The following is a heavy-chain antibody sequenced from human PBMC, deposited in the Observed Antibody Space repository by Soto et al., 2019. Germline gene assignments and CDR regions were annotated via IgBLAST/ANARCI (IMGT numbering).Heavy chain of an antibody. J-gene: IGHJ4*02. CDR1: GYTFTSYG. CDR3: ARDSHYYGSGSHYYFDY. CDR2: ISAYNGNT. D-gene: IGHD3-10*01. V-gene: IGHV1-18*01. Sequence: GASVKVSCKASGYTFTSYGISWVRQAPGQGLEWMGWISAYNGNTNYAQKLQGRVTMTTDTSTSTAYMELRSLRSDDTAVYYCARDSHYYGSGSHYYFDYWGQGTLVTVSS.